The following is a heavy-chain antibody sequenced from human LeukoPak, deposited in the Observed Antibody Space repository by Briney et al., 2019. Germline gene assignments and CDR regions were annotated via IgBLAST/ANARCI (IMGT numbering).Heavy chain of an antibody. J-gene: IGHJ4*02. CDR2: IYYSGST. CDR3: AREVAGIQLFDY. Sequence: SETLSLTCTVSGGSISTYYWSWIRQPPGKGLEWIGYIYYSGSTNYNPSLKSRVTISVDTSKNQFSLKLSSVTAADTAVYYCAREVAGIQLFDYWGQGTLVTVSS. D-gene: IGHD5-18*01. V-gene: IGHV4-59*01. CDR1: GGSISTYY.